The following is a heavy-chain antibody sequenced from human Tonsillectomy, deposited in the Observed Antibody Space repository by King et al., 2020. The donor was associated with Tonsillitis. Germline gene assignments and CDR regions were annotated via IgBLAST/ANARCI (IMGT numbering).Heavy chain of an antibody. D-gene: IGHD2-8*02. V-gene: IGHV4-39*07. J-gene: IGHJ5*01. CDR2: ILHSGST. Sequence: QLQESGPGLVKPSETLSLSCSVSGDSIRTDNYLWGWIRQPPGQGLEWIGSILHSGSTYYNPSLRSRITISVDTSTNRFSLKVRSVTAADTAVYYCAGHPIWWSDRRSVWFDSWGQGTLDTVSA. CDR3: AGHPIWWSDRRSVWFDS. CDR1: GDSIRTDNYL.